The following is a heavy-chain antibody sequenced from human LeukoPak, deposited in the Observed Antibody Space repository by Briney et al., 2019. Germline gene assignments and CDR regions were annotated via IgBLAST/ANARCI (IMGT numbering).Heavy chain of an antibody. V-gene: IGHV4-59*01. D-gene: IGHD3-22*01. CDR2: IYYTGST. J-gene: IGHJ3*02. Sequence: SETLSLTCTVSGGSISSYYWSWIRQPPGKGLECIGYIYYTGSTNYNPSLKSRVIISVDTSKNQFSLKLSSVTAADTAVYYCARVWGVTDYYDSRGAFDIWGQGTMVTVSS. CDR3: ARVWGVTDYYDSRGAFDI. CDR1: GGSISSYY.